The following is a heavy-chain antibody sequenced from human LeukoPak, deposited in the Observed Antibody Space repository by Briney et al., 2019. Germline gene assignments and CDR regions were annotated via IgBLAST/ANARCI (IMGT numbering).Heavy chain of an antibody. CDR1: GYSISSGYY. J-gene: IGHJ3*02. CDR3: AVLFTIFGVVSSDAFDI. CDR2: IYHSGST. Sequence: SSETLSLTCAVSGYSISSGYYWGWIRQPPGKGLEWIGSIYHSGSTYYNPSLKSRVTISVDTSKNQFSLKLSSVTAADTAVYYCAVLFTIFGVVSSDAFDIWGQGTMVTVSS. D-gene: IGHD3-3*01. V-gene: IGHV4-38-2*01.